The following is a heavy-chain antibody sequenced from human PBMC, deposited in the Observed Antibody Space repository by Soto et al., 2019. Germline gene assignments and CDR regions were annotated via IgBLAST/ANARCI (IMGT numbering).Heavy chain of an antibody. D-gene: IGHD2-15*01. CDR2: IYYSGST. J-gene: IGHJ5*02. CDR1: GGSFSGGDYY. Sequence: SETLSLTCTVSGGSFSGGDYYWSWIRQPPGKGREWIGYIYYSGSTYYNPSRKSRVTISVDTSKNQFSLKLSSVTAADTAVYYCARGVVVVVAATPNNWFDPWGQGTLVTVSS. CDR3: ARGVVVVVAATPNNWFDP. V-gene: IGHV4-30-4*01.